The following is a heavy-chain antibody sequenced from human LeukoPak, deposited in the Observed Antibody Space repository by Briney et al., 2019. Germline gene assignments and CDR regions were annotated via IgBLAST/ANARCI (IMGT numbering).Heavy chain of an antibody. V-gene: IGHV3-30*18. CDR2: ISYDGSNK. D-gene: IGHD6-19*01. CDR1: GFTFSSYG. CDR3: AKSGSGLYYFDY. Sequence: GGSLRLSCAASGFTFSSYGMHWVRQAPGKGLEWVAVISYDGSNKYYADSAKGRFTISRDNSKNTLYLQMNSLRAEDTAVYYCAKSGSGLYYFDYWGQGTLVTVSS. J-gene: IGHJ4*02.